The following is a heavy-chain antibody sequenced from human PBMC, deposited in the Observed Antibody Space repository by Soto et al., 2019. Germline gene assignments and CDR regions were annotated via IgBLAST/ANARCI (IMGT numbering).Heavy chain of an antibody. J-gene: IGHJ4*02. V-gene: IGHV1-3*01. CDR2: INAGNGNT. D-gene: IGHD5-12*01. CDR3: VKDSPIGSVFSGHDDIDS. CDR1: GYTFTGYA. Sequence: ASVKVSCKASGYTFTGYAMHWVRQAPGQRLEWMGWINAGNGNTKYSQKFQGRVTITRDTSATTAYMELSSLRPEDTAMYYCVKDSPIGSVFSGHDDIDSWGQGTRVTVSS.